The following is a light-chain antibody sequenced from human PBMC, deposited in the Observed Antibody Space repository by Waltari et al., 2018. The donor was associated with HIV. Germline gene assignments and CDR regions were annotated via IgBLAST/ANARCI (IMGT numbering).Light chain of an antibody. CDR1: SSNIGSNY. CDR2: RNN. CDR3: ATWTDSLSGVV. J-gene: IGLJ2*01. V-gene: IGLV1-47*01. Sequence: QSVLTPSPSASGTPGQRLTISCSGRSSNIGSNYVYWYRQLPGTAPKLLLYRNNQRPSGVPDRFSCSKSGISASLAISGLRSEDEAHYYCATWTDSLSGVVFGGGTKLRVL.